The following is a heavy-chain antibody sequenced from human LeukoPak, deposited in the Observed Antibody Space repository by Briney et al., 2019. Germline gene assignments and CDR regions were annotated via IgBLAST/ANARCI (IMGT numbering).Heavy chain of an antibody. CDR3: GKVKAGSYWGFDY. CDR1: GFTFSSYG. D-gene: IGHD1-26*01. V-gene: IGHV3-30*02. J-gene: IGHJ4*02. Sequence: GGSLRLSCAASGFTFSSYGMHWVRQAPGKGLEWVAFIRYDGSNKYYADSVKGRFTISRDTSKNTMYLQMNSLRAEDTAVYYCGKVKAGSYWGFDYWGQGTLVTVSS. CDR2: IRYDGSNK.